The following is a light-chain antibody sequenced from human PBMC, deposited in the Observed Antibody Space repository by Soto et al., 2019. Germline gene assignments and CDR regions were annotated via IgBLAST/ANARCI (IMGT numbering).Light chain of an antibody. Sequence: QSVLTQPAPVSGSPGQSITISCTGTSSDIGGHHFVSWYQQQSGKAPKLVIYEVTDRPSGVSDRFSGSKSGNTASLTISGLQPEDEDDYYCCLYEVTFYVFGHGTKVTVL. CDR1: SSDIGGHHF. CDR2: EVT. J-gene: IGLJ1*01. V-gene: IGLV2-14*01. CDR3: CLYEVTFYV.